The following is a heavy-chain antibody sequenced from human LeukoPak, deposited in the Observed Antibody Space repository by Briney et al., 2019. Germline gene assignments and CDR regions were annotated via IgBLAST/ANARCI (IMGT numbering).Heavy chain of an antibody. CDR1: GYTFTGYY. CDR3: ARLWYCSSTSCQPTNWFDP. CDR2: INPNRGGT. Sequence: ASVTVTCKASGYTFTGYYMHWVRQAPGQGREWMGWINPNRGGTNYAQKFQGRVTMTRDTSISTAYMELSRLRSDDTAVYYCARLWYCSSTSCQPTNWFDPWGQGTLVTVSS. D-gene: IGHD2-2*01. V-gene: IGHV1-2*02. J-gene: IGHJ5*02.